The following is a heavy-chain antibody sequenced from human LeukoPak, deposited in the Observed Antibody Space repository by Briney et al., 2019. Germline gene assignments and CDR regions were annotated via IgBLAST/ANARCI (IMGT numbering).Heavy chain of an antibody. Sequence: ASVKVSCKASGYTFTSYGISWVRQAPGQGLEWMGWISAYNGNTNYAQKLQGRVTMTTDTSTSTAYMELRSLRSDDTAVYYCARVDGPYCSGGSCYSHNWFDPWGQGTLVTVSS. CDR3: ARVDGPYCSGGSCYSHNWFDP. CDR1: GYTFTSYG. D-gene: IGHD2-15*01. J-gene: IGHJ5*02. V-gene: IGHV1-18*01. CDR2: ISAYNGNT.